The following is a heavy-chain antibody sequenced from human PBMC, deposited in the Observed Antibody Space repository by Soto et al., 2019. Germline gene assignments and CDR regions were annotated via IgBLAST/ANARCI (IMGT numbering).Heavy chain of an antibody. CDR2: ISAYNGNT. D-gene: IGHD3-10*01. CDR1: GYAFTSYG. V-gene: IGHV1-18*04. CDR3: ARPDYYGSGSYPYLYY. Sequence: AASVKVSCKASGYAFTSYGISWVRQAPGQGLEWMGWISAYNGNTNYAQKLQGRVTMTTDTSTSTAYMELRSLRSDDTAVYYCARPDYYGSGSYPYLYYWGKGTLVTGSX. J-gene: IGHJ4*02.